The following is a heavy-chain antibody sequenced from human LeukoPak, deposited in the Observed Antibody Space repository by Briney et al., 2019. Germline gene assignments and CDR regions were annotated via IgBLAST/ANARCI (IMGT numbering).Heavy chain of an antibody. J-gene: IGHJ4*02. V-gene: IGHV3-7*03. CDR1: GFSLSTYW. Sequence: GGSLRLSCAASGFSLSTYWMSWVRQAPGKGLEWVANIKQDESEKDYVDSVKGRFTISRDNSKNTLYLQMNSLRAEDTAVYYCAKRVPGSYFDYWGQGTLVTVSS. CDR3: AKRVPGSYFDY. CDR2: IKQDESEK. D-gene: IGHD1-26*01.